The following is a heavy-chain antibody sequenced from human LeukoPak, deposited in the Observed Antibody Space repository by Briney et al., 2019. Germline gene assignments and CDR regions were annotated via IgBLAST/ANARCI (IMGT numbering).Heavy chain of an antibody. CDR3: AKHSGRYSFDY. J-gene: IGHJ4*02. V-gene: IGHV3-23*01. CDR1: GFTLSNYA. D-gene: IGHD1-26*01. CDR2: ITGSGDST. Sequence: RGSRRRSCEAPGFTLSNYAISWVGQAPGKWLEWVSDITGSGDSTFYADSVKGRVAIPKDTAKNTLYLQMDSLRAEDTAVYYCAKHSGRYSFDYWGRGTLVTVSS.